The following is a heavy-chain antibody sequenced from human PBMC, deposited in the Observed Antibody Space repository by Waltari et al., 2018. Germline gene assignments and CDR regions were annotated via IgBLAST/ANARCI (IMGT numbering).Heavy chain of an antibody. CDR2: INHSGST. CDR3: ARGIAYYDYIWGSYRFYYFDY. J-gene: IGHJ4*02. D-gene: IGHD3-16*02. V-gene: IGHV4-34*01. Sequence: QVQLQQWGAGLLKPSETLSLTCAVYGGSFSGYYWSWIRQPPGKGLEWIGEINHSGSTNHNPALKGRVTISVDTSKNQFSLKLSSVTAADTAVYYCARGIAYYDYIWGSYRFYYFDYWGQGTLVTVSS. CDR1: GGSFSGYY.